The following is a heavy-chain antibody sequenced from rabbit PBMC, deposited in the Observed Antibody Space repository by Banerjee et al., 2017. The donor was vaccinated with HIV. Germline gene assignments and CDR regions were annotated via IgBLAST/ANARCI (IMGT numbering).Heavy chain of an antibody. CDR3: ARRETNNSGGYFSL. J-gene: IGHJ4*01. D-gene: IGHD1-1*01. V-gene: IGHV1S45*01. CDR2: IYTGSSGST. CDR1: GFSFSSSYY. Sequence: QEQLVESGGDLVQPEGSLTLTCTASGFSFSSSYYMCWVRQAPGKGLEWIACIYTGSSGSTYYASWAKGRFTISKTSSTTVTLQMTSLTAADTATYLCARRETNNSGGYFSLWGPGTLVTVS.